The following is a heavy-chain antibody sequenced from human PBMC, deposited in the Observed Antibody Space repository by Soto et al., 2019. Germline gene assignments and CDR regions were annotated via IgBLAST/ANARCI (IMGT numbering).Heavy chain of an antibody. CDR2: ISSSGSTI. Sequence: GGSLRLSCAASGFTFSDYYMSWIRQAPGKGLEWVSYISSSGSTIYYADSVKGRFTISRDNAKNSLYLQMNSLRAEDTAVYYCARRAVDTAMVPWGMDVWGQGTTVTVSS. J-gene: IGHJ6*02. CDR1: GFTFSDYY. CDR3: ARRAVDTAMVPWGMDV. D-gene: IGHD5-18*01. V-gene: IGHV3-11*01.